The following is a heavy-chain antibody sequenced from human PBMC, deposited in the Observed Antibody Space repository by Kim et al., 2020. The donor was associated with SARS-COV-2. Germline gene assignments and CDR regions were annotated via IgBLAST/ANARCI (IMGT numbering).Heavy chain of an antibody. Sequence: GYAQKFPGRVTMTRNTSISTAYMELSSLRSDDTAVYYCARGRSWEEYFQPWGQGTLVTVSS. D-gene: IGHD6-13*01. CDR3: ARGRSWEEYFQP. V-gene: IGHV1-8*01. J-gene: IGHJ1*01.